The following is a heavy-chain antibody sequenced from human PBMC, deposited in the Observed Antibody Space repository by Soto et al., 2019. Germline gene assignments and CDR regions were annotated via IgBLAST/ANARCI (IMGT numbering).Heavy chain of an antibody. D-gene: IGHD4-17*01. Sequence: ASVKVSCKASGGTFSSYTISWVRQAPGQGLEWMGRIIPILGIANYAQKFQGRVTITADKSTSTAYMELSSLRSEDTAVYYCAVPPTVATTEYYGMDVWGQGTTVTVSS. V-gene: IGHV1-69*02. CDR3: AVPPTVATTEYYGMDV. CDR1: GGTFSSYT. J-gene: IGHJ6*02. CDR2: IIPILGIA.